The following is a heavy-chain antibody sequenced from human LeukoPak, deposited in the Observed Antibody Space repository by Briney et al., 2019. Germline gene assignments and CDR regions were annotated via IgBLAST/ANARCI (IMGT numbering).Heavy chain of an antibody. Sequence: GASVKVSCKASGGTFSSYAISWVRQAPGQGLEWTGRIIPIFGTANYAQKFQGRVTITADKSTSTAYMELSSLRSEDTAVYYCASQGAYYSSSWYTYWGQGTLVTVSS. V-gene: IGHV1-69*06. CDR1: GGTFSSYA. CDR3: ASQGAYYSSSWYTY. J-gene: IGHJ4*02. CDR2: IIPIFGTA. D-gene: IGHD6-13*01.